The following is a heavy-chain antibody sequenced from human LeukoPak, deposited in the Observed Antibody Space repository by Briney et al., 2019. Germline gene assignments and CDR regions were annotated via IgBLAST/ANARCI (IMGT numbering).Heavy chain of an antibody. Sequence: ASVKVSCKASGYTFTSYYMHWVRQAPGQGLEWMGWMNPNSGNTGYAQKFQGRVTITRNTSISTAYMELSSLRSEDTAVYYCARGQRRYDSSGYYSRVNYFDYWGQGTLVTVSS. V-gene: IGHV1-8*03. CDR2: MNPNSGNT. CDR3: ARGQRRYDSSGYYSRVNYFDY. D-gene: IGHD3-22*01. J-gene: IGHJ4*02. CDR1: GYTFTSYY.